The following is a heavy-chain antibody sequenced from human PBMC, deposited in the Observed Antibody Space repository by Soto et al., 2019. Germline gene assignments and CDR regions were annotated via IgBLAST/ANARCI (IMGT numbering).Heavy chain of an antibody. CDR2: IYHGGTT. V-gene: IGHV4-39*07. J-gene: IGHJ4*01. D-gene: IGHD6-19*01. Sequence: PSETLSLTCTVSGGSISSGDYYWSWIRQPPGKGLEWIASIYHGGTTFYNPSLKSRITISVDTSSNQFSLKLTSVTAADTAVYYCARVHVMVVAGSTFDYWGHGTLVTVSS. CDR1: GGSISSGDYY. CDR3: ARVHVMVVAGSTFDY.